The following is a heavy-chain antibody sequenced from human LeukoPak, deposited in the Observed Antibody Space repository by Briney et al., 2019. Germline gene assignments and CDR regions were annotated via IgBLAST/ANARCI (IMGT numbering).Heavy chain of an antibody. Sequence: PSETLSLTCTVSGGSISSYYWSWIRQPPGKGLEWIGNIYDSGSTNYNPSLKSRVTISVDTSKNQCSLKLSSVTAADTAVYYCVRQSISGSSLSYFDYWGQGTLVNVSS. CDR1: GGSISSYY. CDR2: IYDSGST. J-gene: IGHJ4*02. D-gene: IGHD3-22*01. V-gene: IGHV4-59*01. CDR3: VRQSISGSSLSYFDY.